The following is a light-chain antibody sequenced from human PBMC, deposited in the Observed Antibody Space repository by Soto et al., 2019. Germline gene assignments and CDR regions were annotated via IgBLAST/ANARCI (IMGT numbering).Light chain of an antibody. CDR2: KAS. J-gene: IGKJ2*01. V-gene: IGKV1-5*03. Sequence: DIQMTQSPSTLSASVGDRVTITCRASQTISSWLAWYQLKPGKAPKLLIYKASTLESGVPSRFSGSGSGTEFTLTISSLRPDDFATYYCQQYSTYSPVTFGQGTKLEIK. CDR3: QQYSTYSPVT. CDR1: QTISSW.